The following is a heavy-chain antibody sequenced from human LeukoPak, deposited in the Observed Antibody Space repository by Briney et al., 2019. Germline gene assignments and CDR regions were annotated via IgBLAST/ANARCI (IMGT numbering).Heavy chain of an antibody. J-gene: IGHJ4*02. Sequence: KPSETLSLTCTVSGGSISSSSYYWGWIRQPPGEGLEWIGSIYYSGSTDYNPSLKSRVTISVDTSKKQFSLKVTSVTAADTAVYYCARAGYSYGTGYYFDYWGQGTLVTVSS. D-gene: IGHD5-18*01. CDR1: GGSISSSSYY. CDR3: ARAGYSYGTGYYFDY. CDR2: IYYSGST. V-gene: IGHV4-39*07.